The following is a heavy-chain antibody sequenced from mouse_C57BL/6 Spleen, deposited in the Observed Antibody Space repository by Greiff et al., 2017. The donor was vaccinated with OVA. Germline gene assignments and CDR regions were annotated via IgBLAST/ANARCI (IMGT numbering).Heavy chain of an antibody. Sequence: QVQLQQPGAELVKPGASVKLSCKASGYTFTSYWMHWVKQRPGQGLEWIGMIHPNSGSTNYNEKFKSKATLTVDKSSSTAYMQLSSLTSEDSAVYYCARGRWLPHYFDYWGKGTTLTVAS. J-gene: IGHJ2*01. V-gene: IGHV1-64*01. CDR1: GYTFTSYW. CDR3: ARGRWLPHYFDY. D-gene: IGHD2-3*01. CDR2: IHPNSGST.